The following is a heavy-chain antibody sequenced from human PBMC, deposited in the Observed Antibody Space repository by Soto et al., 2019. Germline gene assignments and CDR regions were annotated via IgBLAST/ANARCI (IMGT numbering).Heavy chain of an antibody. CDR2: IYYSGST. J-gene: IGHJ4*02. D-gene: IGHD3-9*01. CDR3: ARHSGYDILTGYYNRPIDY. CDR1: GGSISSSSYY. Sequence: SETLSLPCTVSGGSISSSSYYWGWTRQPPGKGLEWIGSIYYSGSTYYNPSLKSRVTISVDTSKNQFSLKLSSVTAADTAVYYCARHSGYDILTGYYNRPIDYWGQGTLVTVSS. V-gene: IGHV4-39*01.